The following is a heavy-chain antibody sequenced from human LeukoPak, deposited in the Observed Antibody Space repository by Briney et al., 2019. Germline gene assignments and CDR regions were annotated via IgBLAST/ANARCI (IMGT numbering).Heavy chain of an antibody. CDR3: VSGVGWSTDVASFDY. CDR1: GYTFTHYF. J-gene: IGHJ4*02. Sequence: ASVKVSCKACGYTFTHYFIQWVRPAPGQEFEWMGWITHKSDATKFAQKFQGRVTLTRDTSIRTVYMELSNLIPDDTGTYYCVSGVGWSTDVASFDYWDQGPLVTVSS. V-gene: IGHV1-2*02. D-gene: IGHD5-24*01. CDR2: ITHKSDAT.